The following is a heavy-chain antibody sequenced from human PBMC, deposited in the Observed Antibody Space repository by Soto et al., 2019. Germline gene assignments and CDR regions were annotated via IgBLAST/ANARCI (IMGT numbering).Heavy chain of an antibody. CDR1: GYTFTNYW. CDR3: SKSHTMGGGHNWFEP. CDR2: IYPGDSDT. J-gene: IGHJ5*02. Sequence: PGESLKISCKTSGYTFTNYWIGWVRQMPGKGLEWMGMIYPGDSDTRYSPSFQGQVTISADKSISTAYLQWSSLRASDSAMYYCSKSHTMGGGHNWFEPWGQGTLVTVSS. D-gene: IGHD3-10*01. V-gene: IGHV5-51*01.